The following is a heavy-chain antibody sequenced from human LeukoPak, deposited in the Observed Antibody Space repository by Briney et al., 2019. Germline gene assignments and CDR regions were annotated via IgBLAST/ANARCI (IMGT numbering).Heavy chain of an antibody. J-gene: IGHJ4*02. Sequence: PGGSLRLSCEASGLTFRTYAMHWVRQAPGKGLEWLTVISYDGNKKQYADSVKGRFTISRDNSKNTVYLQMTNLKPGDTAVYYCSKGGPLGDTNRFDHWGQGTLVSVSS. CDR2: ISYDGNKK. V-gene: IGHV3-30*04. CDR1: GLTFRTYA. D-gene: IGHD4-17*01. CDR3: SKGGPLGDTNRFDH.